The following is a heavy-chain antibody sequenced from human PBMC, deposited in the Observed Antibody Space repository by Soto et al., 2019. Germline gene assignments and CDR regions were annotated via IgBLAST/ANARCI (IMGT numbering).Heavy chain of an antibody. CDR3: ASRTMVRGVIIEYYMDV. CDR1: GGTFSSYT. CDR2: IIPILGIA. J-gene: IGHJ6*03. D-gene: IGHD3-10*01. V-gene: IGHV1-69*02. Sequence: PSVKVSCKSSGGTFSSYTISWVRQAPGQGLEWMGRIIPILGIANYAQKFQGRVTITADKSTSTAYMELSSLRSEDTAVYYCASRTMVRGVIIEYYMDVWGKGTTVTVSS.